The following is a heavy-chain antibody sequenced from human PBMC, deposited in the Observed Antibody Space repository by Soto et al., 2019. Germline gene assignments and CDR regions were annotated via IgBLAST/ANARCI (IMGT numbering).Heavy chain of an antibody. J-gene: IGHJ6*02. CDR3: ARHGKERDYYYGMDV. D-gene: IGHD1-1*01. CDR2: IDPSDSYT. CDR1: GYSFTSYW. Sequence: PGESLKISCKGSGYSFTSYWISWVRQMPGKGLEWMGRIDPSDSYTNYSPSFQGHVTISADKSISTAYLQWSSLKASDTAMYYCARHGKERDYYYGMDVWGQGTTVTVSS. V-gene: IGHV5-10-1*01.